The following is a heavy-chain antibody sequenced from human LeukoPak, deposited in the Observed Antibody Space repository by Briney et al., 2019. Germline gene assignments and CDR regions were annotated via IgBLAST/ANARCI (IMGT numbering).Heavy chain of an antibody. CDR1: GGTFSSYA. J-gene: IGHJ4*02. CDR2: INPNSGGT. V-gene: IGHV1-2*06. Sequence: GSSVKVSCKASGGTFSSYAISWVRQAPGQGLEWMGRINPNSGGTNYAQKFQGRVTMTRDTSISTAYMELSRLRSDDTAVYYCASGTSYGGDLDYWGQGTLVTVSS. D-gene: IGHD3-16*01. CDR3: ASGTSYGGDLDY.